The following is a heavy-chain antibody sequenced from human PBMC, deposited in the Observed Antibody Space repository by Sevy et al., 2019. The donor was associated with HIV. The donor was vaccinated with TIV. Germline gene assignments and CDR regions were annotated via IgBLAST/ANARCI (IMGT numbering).Heavy chain of an antibody. J-gene: IGHJ4*02. CDR2: ISGSGGST. CDR3: AKIGLRIAAADFDY. CDR1: GFTFNTHA. Sequence: GGSLRLSCAASGFTFNTHAMNWVRQAPGKGLEWVSAISGSGGSTYYADSVKGRFTISRDNSKNTLYLQMNSLRAEDTAVYYCAKIGLRIAAADFDYWGQGTLVTVSS. V-gene: IGHV3-23*01. D-gene: IGHD6-13*01.